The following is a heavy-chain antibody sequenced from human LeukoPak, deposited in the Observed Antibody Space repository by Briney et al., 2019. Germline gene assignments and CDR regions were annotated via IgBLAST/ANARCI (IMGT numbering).Heavy chain of an antibody. CDR3: ARGFRNGPFDC. J-gene: IGHJ4*02. CDR1: GFSFDDYG. D-gene: IGHD2-8*01. V-gene: IGHV3-20*04. CDR2: IKRNGGST. Sequence: GGALRLSCEGSGFSFDDYGMSWVRQPPGEGLEWVSGIKRNGGSTDYPDCGKGRFTISRANAKNSHFLQMSSLRVDDTALYYCARGFRNGPFDCWGQGTLVTVSS.